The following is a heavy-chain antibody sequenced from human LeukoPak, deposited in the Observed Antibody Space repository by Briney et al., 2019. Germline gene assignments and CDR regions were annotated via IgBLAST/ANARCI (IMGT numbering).Heavy chain of an antibody. V-gene: IGHV4-38-2*02. D-gene: IGHD2-2*01. J-gene: IGHJ6*04. CDR2: IYHSGST. CDR1: GYSISSGYY. CDR3: ARDVPVVVPAAMPMDV. Sequence: KPSETLSLTCTVSGYSISSGYYWGWIRQPPEKGLEWIGSIYHSGSTYYNPSLKSRVTISVDTSKNQFSLKLGSVTAADTAVYYCARDVPVVVPAAMPMDVWGKGTTVTVSS.